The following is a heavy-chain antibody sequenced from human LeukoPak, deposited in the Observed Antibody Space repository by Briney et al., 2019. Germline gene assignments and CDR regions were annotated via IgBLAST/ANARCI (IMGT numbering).Heavy chain of an antibody. CDR3: ARVRTWGSEWYFDL. V-gene: IGHV4-34*01. CDR2: INHSGST. D-gene: IGHD7-27*01. Sequence: SETLRRNCAVYGGSFSGYYWSWIRQPPGKGLEWIGEINHSGSTNYNPSLKSRVTISLDTSKNQFSLKLSSVTAADTAVYYCARVRTWGSEWYFDLWGR. J-gene: IGHJ2*01. CDR1: GGSFSGYY.